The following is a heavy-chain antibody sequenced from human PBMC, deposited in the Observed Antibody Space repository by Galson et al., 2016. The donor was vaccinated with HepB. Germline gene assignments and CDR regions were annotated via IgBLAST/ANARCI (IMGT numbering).Heavy chain of an antibody. Sequence: SLRLSCAASGFTLSDFYMSWIRQAPGKGLEWVSYISISGNDMDYADSVKGRFTISRDKAKNSLYLQMNSLRTEDTAVDFCARDIGRNWFDPWGQGTLVTVSS. CDR1: GFTLSDFY. D-gene: IGHD1-26*01. V-gene: IGHV3-11*01. CDR3: ARDIGRNWFDP. CDR2: ISISGNDM. J-gene: IGHJ5*02.